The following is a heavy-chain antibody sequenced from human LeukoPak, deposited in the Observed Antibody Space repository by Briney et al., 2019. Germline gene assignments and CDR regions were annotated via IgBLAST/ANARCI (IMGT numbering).Heavy chain of an antibody. CDR1: GGSFSGYY. CDR3: ARGTYYYDSSGYSFDY. CDR2: INHSGST. D-gene: IGHD3-22*01. V-gene: IGHV4-34*01. J-gene: IGHJ4*02. Sequence: PSETLSLTCAVYGGSFSGYYWSWIRQPPGKGLEWIGEINHSGSTNYNPSLKSRVTIPVDTSKNQFSLKLSSVTAADTVVYYCARGTYYYDSSGYSFDYWGQGTLVTVSS.